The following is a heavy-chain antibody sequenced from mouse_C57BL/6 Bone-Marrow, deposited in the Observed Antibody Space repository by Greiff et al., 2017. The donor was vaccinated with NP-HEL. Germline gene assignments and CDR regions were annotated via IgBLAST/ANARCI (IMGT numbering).Heavy chain of an antibody. D-gene: IGHD2-4*01. Sequence: EVKLMESGPVLVKPGPSVKISCKASGFTFTDYYMHWVKQSHGKSLEWIGLVYPSNGGTSYNQKFKGKATLPVDKSSSTAYMELNSLTAEDTAVYYCARSPHYDWFAYWGQGTRVTVSA. CDR1: GFTFTDYY. J-gene: IGHJ3*01. CDR3: ARSPHYDWFAY. CDR2: VYPSNGGT. V-gene: IGHV1-36*01.